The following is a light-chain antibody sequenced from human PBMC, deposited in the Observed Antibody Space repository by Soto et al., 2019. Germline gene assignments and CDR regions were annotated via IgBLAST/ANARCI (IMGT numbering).Light chain of an antibody. CDR2: DAS. CDR3: QQYKSYPWT. Sequence: DIQMTQSPSTLSASVGDRVTITCRASQSISSWLAWYQQKPGKAPKLLIYDASSLEGGVPSRFSGSGSGTEFTLTISSLQPDDFATYYCQQYKSYPWTFGQGTKVEIK. CDR1: QSISSW. J-gene: IGKJ1*01. V-gene: IGKV1-5*01.